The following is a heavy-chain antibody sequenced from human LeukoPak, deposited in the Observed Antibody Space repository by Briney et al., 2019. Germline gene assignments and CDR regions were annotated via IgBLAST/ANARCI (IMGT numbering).Heavy chain of an antibody. CDR2: IYSAGTT. J-gene: IGHJ4*02. Sequence: TGGSLRHSCAASGFTVSSNYMTWVRQAPGEGLEWVSFIYSAGTTYLADSVKGRFTISRDNAKNSLYLQMNSLRDEDTAVYYCARSTYYYDSSGYLYPSFFDYWGQGNLVTVSS. D-gene: IGHD3-22*01. CDR1: GFTVSSNY. V-gene: IGHV3-53*01. CDR3: ARSTYYYDSSGYLYPSFFDY.